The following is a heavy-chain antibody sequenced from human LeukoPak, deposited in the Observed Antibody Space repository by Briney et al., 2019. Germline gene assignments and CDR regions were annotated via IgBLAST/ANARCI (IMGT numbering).Heavy chain of an antibody. D-gene: IGHD3-22*01. J-gene: IGHJ4*02. CDR1: GFTFSSYA. CDR3: AKDKYYYDSSGYYYPNSYFDY. CDR2: ISGSGGST. V-gene: IGHV3-23*01. Sequence: GGSLRLSCAASGFTFSSYAMSWVRQAPGKGLEWVPAISGSGGSTYYADSVKGRFTISRDNSKNTLYLQMNSLRAEDTAVYYCAKDKYYYDSSGYYYPNSYFDYWGQGTLVTVSS.